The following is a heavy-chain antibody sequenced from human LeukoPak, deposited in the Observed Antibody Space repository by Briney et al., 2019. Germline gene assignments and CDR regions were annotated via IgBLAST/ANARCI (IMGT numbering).Heavy chain of an antibody. J-gene: IGHJ4*02. CDR3: ARDCEDILTDDILDH. Sequence: ASVKVSCKASGYTFTGYYMYWVRQAPGQGLEWMGRINPNSGGTNYAQKFQGRVTMTRDTSISTAYMELSRLRSDDTAVYYCARDCEDILTDDILDHWGQGTLVTVSS. CDR1: GYTFTGYY. V-gene: IGHV1-2*06. D-gene: IGHD3-9*01. CDR2: INPNSGGT.